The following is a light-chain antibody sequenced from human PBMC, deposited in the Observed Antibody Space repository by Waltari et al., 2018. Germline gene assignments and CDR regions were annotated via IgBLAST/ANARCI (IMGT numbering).Light chain of an antibody. J-gene: IGKJ4*01. CDR1: LGISSY. Sequence: IQLTQSPSSLSASLGDRVTITCRASLGISSYLAWYRQKPGKAPKRLIYAASTLQSGVPSRFSGSGAGTDFTLTINSLQPEDSATYYCQQLSGFPLTFGGGTKVEIK. CDR2: AAS. CDR3: QQLSGFPLT. V-gene: IGKV1-9*01.